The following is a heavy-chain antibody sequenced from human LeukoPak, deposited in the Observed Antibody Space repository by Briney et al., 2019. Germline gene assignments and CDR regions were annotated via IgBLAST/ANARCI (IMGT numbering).Heavy chain of an antibody. CDR3: AKDRDTTSARAGSAFGY. CDR1: GFTFNNYA. V-gene: IGHV3-23*01. CDR2: LSGGSSVT. Sequence: PGGSLRLSCVASGFTFNNYAMSWVRQTPGKGLEWVSILSGGSSVTYHADSVKGRFTISRDNSKNTLYLQMSGLRDEDTAVYYCAKDRDTTSARAGSAFGYWGQGTLVTVSS. D-gene: IGHD6-19*01. J-gene: IGHJ4*02.